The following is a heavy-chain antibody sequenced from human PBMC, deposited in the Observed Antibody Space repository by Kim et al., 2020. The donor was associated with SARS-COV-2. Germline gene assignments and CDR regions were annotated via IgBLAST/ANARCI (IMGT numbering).Heavy chain of an antibody. CDR3: ARDGTTRNGGYYFDF. V-gene: IGHV1-3*01. D-gene: IGHD1-1*01. J-gene: IGHJ4*02. Sequence: QKFQSRVTITRDTSASTAYMELSRLRSEDTAVYYCARDGTTRNGGYYFDFWGQGALITVSS.